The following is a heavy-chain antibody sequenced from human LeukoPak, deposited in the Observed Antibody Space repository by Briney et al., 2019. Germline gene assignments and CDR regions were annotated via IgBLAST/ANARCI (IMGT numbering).Heavy chain of an antibody. V-gene: IGHV4-61*01. J-gene: IGHJ4*02. CDR2: IYYSGST. Sequence: SETLPLTCTVSGGSVSSGSYYWSWIRQPPGKGLEWIGYIYYSGSTNYNLSLKSRVTISVDTSKNQFSLKLSSVTAVDTAVYYCASTSHDSSGYYPHNFDYWGQGTLVTVSS. CDR1: GGSVSSGSYY. D-gene: IGHD3-22*01. CDR3: ASTSHDSSGYYPHNFDY.